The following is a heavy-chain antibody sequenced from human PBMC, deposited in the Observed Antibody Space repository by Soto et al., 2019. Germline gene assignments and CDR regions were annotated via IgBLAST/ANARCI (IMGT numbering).Heavy chain of an antibody. CDR3: ARLITIFGFDP. CDR1: GGSISSGDYY. Sequence: SETLSLTCTVSGGSISSGDYYWSWIRQPPGKGLEWIGYIYYSGSTYYNPSLKSRVTISVDTSKNQFSLKLSSVTAADTAVYYCARLITIFGFDPWGQGTLVTVSS. D-gene: IGHD3-3*01. V-gene: IGHV4-30-4*01. CDR2: IYYSGST. J-gene: IGHJ5*02.